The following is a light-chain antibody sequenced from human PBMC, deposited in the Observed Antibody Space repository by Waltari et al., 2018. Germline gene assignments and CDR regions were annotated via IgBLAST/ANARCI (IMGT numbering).Light chain of an antibody. CDR2: AVS. Sequence: AIQMTQSPSSLSASVGDRFTITCRASQGIRNDLGWYQQKPGKAPKLLIYAVSNLQSGGPSRFSGSGSGTDFTLTISSLQPEDFATYYCLHDYNYPLTFGQGTKVEIK. V-gene: IGKV1-6*01. CDR1: QGIRND. CDR3: LHDYNYPLT. J-gene: IGKJ1*01.